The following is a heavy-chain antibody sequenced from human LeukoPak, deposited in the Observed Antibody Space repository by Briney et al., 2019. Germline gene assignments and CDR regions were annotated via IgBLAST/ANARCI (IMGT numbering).Heavy chain of an antibody. CDR3: ATFFLGAFDI. J-gene: IGHJ3*02. CDR1: GGSISSGGYY. D-gene: IGHD3-3*01. Sequence: SETLSLTCTVSGGSISSGGYYWSWIRQPPGKGLEWIGYIYYSGSTNYNPSLKSRVTISVDTSKNQFSLKLSSVTAADTAVYYCATFFLGAFDIWGQGTMVTVSS. CDR2: IYYSGST. V-gene: IGHV4-61*08.